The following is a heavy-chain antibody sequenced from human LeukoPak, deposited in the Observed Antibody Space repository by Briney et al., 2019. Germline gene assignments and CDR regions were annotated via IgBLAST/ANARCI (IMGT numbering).Heavy chain of an antibody. V-gene: IGHV4-31*03. CDR1: GGSISSGGHY. CDR3: ARDQEGSGYYFDY. Sequence: PSETLSLTCTVSGGSISSGGHYWSWIRQHPGQGLEWIGYIYYSGSTYYNPSLKSRVTISVDTSKNQFSLKLSSVTAADTAVYYCARDQEGSGYYFDYWGQGTLVTVSS. CDR2: IYYSGST. D-gene: IGHD6-19*01. J-gene: IGHJ4*02.